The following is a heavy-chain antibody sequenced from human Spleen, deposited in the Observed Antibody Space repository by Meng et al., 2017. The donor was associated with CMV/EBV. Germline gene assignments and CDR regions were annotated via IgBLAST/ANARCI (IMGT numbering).Heavy chain of an antibody. CDR2: IYNGAKT. CDR1: GFTVNPNY. CDR3: VRVARGNSWHLDY. Sequence: CAASGFTVNPNYMSWVRQAPGKGLEWISIIYNGAKTFYVDSVKGRFTISRDNSKNTLHLQMNSLRVEDTAVYYCVRVARGNSWHLDYWGQGTLVTVSS. V-gene: IGHV3-53*01. J-gene: IGHJ4*02. D-gene: IGHD4-11*01.